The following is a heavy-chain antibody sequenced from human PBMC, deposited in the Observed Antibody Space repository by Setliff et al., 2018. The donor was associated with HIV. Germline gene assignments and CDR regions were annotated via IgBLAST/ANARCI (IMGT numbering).Heavy chain of an antibody. J-gene: IGHJ4*02. CDR3: AKGAGFYGDYTFDY. CDR1: GASITSHY. V-gene: IGHV4-59*11. Sequence: PSETLSLTCTVSGASITSHYWSWIRQSPGRELEWIGYIYSTGNTNYNPSLQSRVSISMDASKNKFSLKVTSVTSADTAVYYGAKGAGFYGDYTFDYWGQGNLVTVSS. CDR2: IYSTGNT. D-gene: IGHD4-17*01.